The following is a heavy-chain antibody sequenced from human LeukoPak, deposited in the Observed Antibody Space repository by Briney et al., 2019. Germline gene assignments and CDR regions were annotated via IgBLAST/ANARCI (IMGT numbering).Heavy chain of an antibody. CDR3: ARGGGYAWDY. V-gene: IGHV3-33*01. CDR2: IWNDGSNK. J-gene: IGHJ4*02. Sequence: GRSLRLSCAASGVIFSSYGMHWVRQAPGKGLEWVAVIWNDGSNKYYADSVKGRFTISRDNAKNSLYLQMNSLRAEDTAVYYCARGGGYAWDYWGQGTLVTVSS. CDR1: GVIFSSYG. D-gene: IGHD5-12*01.